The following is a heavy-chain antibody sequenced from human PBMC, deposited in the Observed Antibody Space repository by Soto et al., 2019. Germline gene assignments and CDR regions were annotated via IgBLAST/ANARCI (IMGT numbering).Heavy chain of an antibody. Sequence: EVQLVESGGGLVQPGRSLRLSCAASGFTFDDYAMHWVRQGPGKGLEWVSGISWNSGSIGYADSVKGRFTISRDNAKNSLYLQLNRLRAEDTALYYCARDISAGHSSSWYYFEYWGQGTPVTVSS. J-gene: IGHJ4*02. D-gene: IGHD6-13*01. CDR3: ARDISAGHSSSWYYFEY. V-gene: IGHV3-9*01. CDR1: GFTFDDYA. CDR2: ISWNSGSI.